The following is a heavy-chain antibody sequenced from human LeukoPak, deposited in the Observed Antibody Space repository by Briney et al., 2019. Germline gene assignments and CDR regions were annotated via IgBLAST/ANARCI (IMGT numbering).Heavy chain of an antibody. Sequence: SETLSLTCTVSGGSISSYYWSWIRQPPGKGLEWIGYIYYSGSTNYNPSLKSRVTISVDTSKNQFSLKLSSVTAADTAVYYCARHPADSFGLPMLTWFDFWGQGTLVTVSS. D-gene: IGHD2-2*01. CDR2: IYYSGST. CDR3: ARHPADSFGLPMLTWFDF. J-gene: IGHJ4*02. CDR1: GGSISSYY. V-gene: IGHV4-59*08.